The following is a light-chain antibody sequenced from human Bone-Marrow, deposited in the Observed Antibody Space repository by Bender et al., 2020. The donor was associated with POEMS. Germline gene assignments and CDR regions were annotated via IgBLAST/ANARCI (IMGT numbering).Light chain of an antibody. J-gene: IGLJ2*01. V-gene: IGLV3-25*03. CDR3: QLADSSDTYEVV. Sequence: SYELTQPPSVSVSPGQTARITCSGDTLPKQYAYWYQQKPGQAPVLVIYKDNQRPSGIPERFSGSSSGTTVTLTISGVQAEDEADYYCQLADSSDTYEVVFGGGTKLTVL. CDR2: KDN. CDR1: TLPKQY.